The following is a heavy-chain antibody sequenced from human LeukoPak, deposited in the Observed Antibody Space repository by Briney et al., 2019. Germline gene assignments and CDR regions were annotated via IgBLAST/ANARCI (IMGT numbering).Heavy chain of an antibody. CDR1: GGTFSSYA. J-gene: IGHJ4*02. Sequence: SVKVSCKASGGTFSSYAISWVRQAPGQGLEWMGGIIPIFGTANYAQKFQGRVTITADESTSAAYMELSSLRSEDTAVYYCARDWSGYSYGPFDYWGQGTLVTVSS. D-gene: IGHD5-18*01. V-gene: IGHV1-69*13. CDR3: ARDWSGYSYGPFDY. CDR2: IIPIFGTA.